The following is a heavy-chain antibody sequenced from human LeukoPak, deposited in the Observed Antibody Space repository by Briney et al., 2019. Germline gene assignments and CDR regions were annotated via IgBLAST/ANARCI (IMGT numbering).Heavy chain of an antibody. V-gene: IGHV1-46*01. J-gene: IGHJ5*02. CDR1: GYTFTSYY. CDR2: INPSGGST. CDR3: AAEANYDILTGPKIGLYNWFDP. D-gene: IGHD3-9*01. Sequence: ASVKVSCKASGYTFTSYYMHWVRQAPGQGLEWMGIINPSGGSTSYTQKFQGRVTMTEDTSTDTAYMELSSLRSEDTAVYYCAAEANYDILTGPKIGLYNWFDPWGQGTLVTVSS.